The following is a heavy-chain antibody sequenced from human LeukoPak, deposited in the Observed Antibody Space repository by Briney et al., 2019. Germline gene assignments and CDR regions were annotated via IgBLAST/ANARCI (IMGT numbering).Heavy chain of an antibody. V-gene: IGHV3-23*01. Sequence: GGSLRLSCAASGFTFRDYAMSWVRQAPGKGLEWVSVVSGTGATTHYADSVKGRLTISRDNSKNTVFLQMNSLRAEDTAVYYCATDYYDRSGAFTVDYWGQGALVTVSS. CDR2: VSGTGATT. D-gene: IGHD3-22*01. CDR1: GFTFRDYA. J-gene: IGHJ4*02. CDR3: ATDYYDRSGAFTVDY.